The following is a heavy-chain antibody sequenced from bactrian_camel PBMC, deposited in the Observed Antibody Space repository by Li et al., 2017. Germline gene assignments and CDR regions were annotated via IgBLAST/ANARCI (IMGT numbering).Heavy chain of an antibody. CDR2: IRRDDLT. Sequence: QLVESGGGSVQTGGSLRLSCAPSGLSVSDSSMAWFRQSPGKEPEAVAAIRRDDLTAYTDSVKGRFTISKDNAENSLFLHMTNLKPEDTAMYYCAADGRKIDGARWNAEFRYSYWGQGTQVTVS. V-gene: IGHV3S55*01. CDR1: GLSVSDSS. CDR3: AADGRKIDGARWNAEFRYSY. J-gene: IGHJ4*01. D-gene: IGHD2*01.